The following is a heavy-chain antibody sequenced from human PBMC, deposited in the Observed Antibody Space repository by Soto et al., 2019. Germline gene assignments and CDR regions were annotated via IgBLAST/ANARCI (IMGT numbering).Heavy chain of an antibody. CDR1: GGTFRTSA. V-gene: IGHV1-69*12. D-gene: IGHD1-1*01. Sequence: QVQLVQSGAEVKKPGSSVKVSCKASGGTFRTSAISWVRQAPGQVLEWVGGIIPVFRRPKYAQNFQDRVTITADESTSTAYMELSSLRSDDTAVYYCARDKDRLQLGGNYYYILDVWGQGTAVTVSS. J-gene: IGHJ6*02. CDR2: IIPVFRRP. CDR3: ARDKDRLQLGGNYYYILDV.